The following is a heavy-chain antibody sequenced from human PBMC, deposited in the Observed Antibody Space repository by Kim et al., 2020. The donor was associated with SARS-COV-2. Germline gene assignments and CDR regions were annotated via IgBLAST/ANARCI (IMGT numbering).Heavy chain of an antibody. J-gene: IGHJ4*02. CDR3: ARPMVRGVIDY. CDR2: ISYDGSNK. CDR1: GFTFSSYA. V-gene: IGHV3-30-3*01. D-gene: IGHD3-10*01. Sequence: GGSLRLSCAASGFTFSSYAMHWVRQAPGKGLEWVAVISYDGSNKYYADSVKGRFTISRDNSKNTLYLQMNSLRAEDTAVYYCARPMVRGVIDYWGQGTLVTVSS.